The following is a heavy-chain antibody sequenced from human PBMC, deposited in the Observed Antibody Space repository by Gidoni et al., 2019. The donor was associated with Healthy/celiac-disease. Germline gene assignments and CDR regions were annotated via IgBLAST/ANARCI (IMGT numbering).Heavy chain of an antibody. J-gene: IGHJ5*02. CDR2: INHSGRT. CDR1: GGSFSGYY. Sequence: QVQLQQWGAGLLKPSETLSPTCAVYGGSFSGYYWSWIRQPPGKGLGWIGEINHSGRTNYNPPLTSRVTISVDTSKNQFSLKLSSVTAADTAVYYCAREGVPGGYDFWSGYFAPGFVDRDNGNWFDPWGQGTLVTVSS. CDR3: AREGVPGGYDFWSGYFAPGFVDRDNGNWFDP. D-gene: IGHD3-3*01. V-gene: IGHV4-34*01.